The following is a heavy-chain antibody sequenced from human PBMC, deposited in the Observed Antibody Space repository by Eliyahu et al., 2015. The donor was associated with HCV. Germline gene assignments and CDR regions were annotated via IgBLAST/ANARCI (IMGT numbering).Heavy chain of an antibody. CDR1: GFTFSSYA. D-gene: IGHD2-2*01. CDR2: ISGSGGST. Sequence: EVQLLESGGGLVQPGGSLXLSCAASGFTFSSYAXSWVXQAPGKGLEWVSAISGSGGSTYYADSVKGRFTISRDNSKNTLYLQMNSLRAEDTAVYYCAKVRLGAAATIYYFDYWGQGTLVTVSS. CDR3: AKVRLGAAATIYYFDY. J-gene: IGHJ4*02. V-gene: IGHV3-23*01.